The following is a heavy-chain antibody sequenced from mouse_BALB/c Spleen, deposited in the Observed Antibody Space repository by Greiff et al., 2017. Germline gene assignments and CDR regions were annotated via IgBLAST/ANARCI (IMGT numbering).Heavy chain of an antibody. Sequence: EVQGVESGGGLVQPGGSRKLSCAASGFTFSSFGMHWVRQAPEKGLEWVAYISSGSSTIYYADTVKGRFTISRDNPKNTLFLQMTSLRSEDTAMYYCARGTARASYAMDYWGQGTSVTVSS. CDR3: ARGTARASYAMDY. D-gene: IGHD3-2*01. CDR2: ISSGSSTI. CDR1: GFTFSSFG. J-gene: IGHJ4*01. V-gene: IGHV5-17*02.